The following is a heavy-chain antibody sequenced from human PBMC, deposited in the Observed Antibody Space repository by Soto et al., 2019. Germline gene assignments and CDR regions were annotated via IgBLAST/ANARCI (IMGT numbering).Heavy chain of an antibody. Sequence: EVQLVESGGGLVQPGGSLRLSCGASGFTFRTYWLGWVRQVPGKGLEWVANINQDGSGKNYGDSVKGRFTISRDNAKNSLYLQMSSLRAEDTALYYCARDGSTSWYSYDYHGMDVWGQGTTVTVSS. V-gene: IGHV3-7*05. CDR2: INQDGSGK. J-gene: IGHJ6*02. CDR3: ARDGSTSWYSYDYHGMDV. D-gene: IGHD5-18*01. CDR1: GFTFRTYW.